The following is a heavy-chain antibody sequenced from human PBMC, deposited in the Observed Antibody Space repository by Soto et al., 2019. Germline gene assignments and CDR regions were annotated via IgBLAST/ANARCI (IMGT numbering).Heavy chain of an antibody. D-gene: IGHD6-19*01. CDR1: GYTFTGYY. Sequence: GASVKVSCKASGYTFTGYYIHWVRQAPGQGLEWMGWINPKSGGTNFAQKFQDWVTMTRDTSINTAYMELSRLRSDDTAVYYCAKAGRGGPNSSADYWGQGTPVTVSS. V-gene: IGHV1-2*04. CDR3: AKAGRGGPNSSADY. CDR2: INPKSGGT. J-gene: IGHJ4*02.